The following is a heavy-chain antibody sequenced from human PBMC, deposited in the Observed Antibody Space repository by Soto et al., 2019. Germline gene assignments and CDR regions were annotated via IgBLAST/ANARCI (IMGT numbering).Heavy chain of an antibody. CDR2: ISYDGSNK. CDR3: AKTLYSYYDFWSGYGAFDI. J-gene: IGHJ3*02. Sequence: QVQLVESGGGVAQPGRSLRLSCAASGFTFSSYGMHWVRQAPGKGLEWVAVISYDGSNKYYADSVKGRFTISRDNSKNTLYLQMNSLRAEDTAVYYCAKTLYSYYDFWSGYGAFDIWGQGTMVTVSS. CDR1: GFTFSSYG. V-gene: IGHV3-30*18. D-gene: IGHD3-3*01.